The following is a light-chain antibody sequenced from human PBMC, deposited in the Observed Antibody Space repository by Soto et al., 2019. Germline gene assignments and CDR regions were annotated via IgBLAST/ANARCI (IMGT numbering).Light chain of an antibody. CDR1: SSDVGGYNY. J-gene: IGLJ1*01. CDR3: SSYAGSLYV. CDR2: EVS. Sequence: QSVLTHPPSASGSPGQSVTISCTGTSSDVGGYNYVSWYQQHPGKAPKLMIYEVSKRPSGVPDRFSGSKSGNTASLTVSGLQAEDEADYYCSSYAGSLYVFGTGTKVTVL. V-gene: IGLV2-8*01.